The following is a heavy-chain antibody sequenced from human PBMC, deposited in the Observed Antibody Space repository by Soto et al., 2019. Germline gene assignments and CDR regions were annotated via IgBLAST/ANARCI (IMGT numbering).Heavy chain of an antibody. Sequence: EVQLVESGGGLVKPGGSLRLSCAASGFTFSSYSMNWVRQAPGKGLEWVSSISSSSSYIYYADSVKGRFTISRDNVKNSLYLQMNSLRAEDTAVYYCARFIAAAGADYWGQGTLVTVSS. CDR3: ARFIAAAGADY. CDR2: ISSSSSYI. J-gene: IGHJ4*02. D-gene: IGHD6-13*01. CDR1: GFTFSSYS. V-gene: IGHV3-21*01.